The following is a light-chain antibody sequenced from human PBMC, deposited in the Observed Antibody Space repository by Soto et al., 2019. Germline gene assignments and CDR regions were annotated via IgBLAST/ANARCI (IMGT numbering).Light chain of an antibody. V-gene: IGLV2-14*03. CDR2: DVS. J-gene: IGLJ3*02. CDR1: SSDVGGYKY. Sequence: QSALPQPASVSGSPGQSIIISCTGTSSDVGGYKYVSWYQQHPGKAPKLMIYDVSNRPSGVSNRFSGSKSGNTASLTISGLQAEDEADYYCSSYTGSSTWVLGGGTKLTVL. CDR3: SSYTGSSTWV.